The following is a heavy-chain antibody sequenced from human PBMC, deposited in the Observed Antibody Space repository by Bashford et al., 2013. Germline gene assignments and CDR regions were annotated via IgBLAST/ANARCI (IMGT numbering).Heavy chain of an antibody. D-gene: IGHD6-6*01. V-gene: IGHV1-18*01. CDR2: ISPNSGDT. CDR3: ARTWLEYSTSSQHYYGMDV. Sequence: ASVKVSCKASGYTFNSYGIVWVRQAPRQGLEWMGWISPNSGDTSYAPNLQGRVTMTTDTSTSTVHMELRSLESDDTAVYYCARTWLEYSTSSQHYYGMDVVGPRDHGHRLL. CDR1: GYTFNSYG. J-gene: IGHJ6*02.